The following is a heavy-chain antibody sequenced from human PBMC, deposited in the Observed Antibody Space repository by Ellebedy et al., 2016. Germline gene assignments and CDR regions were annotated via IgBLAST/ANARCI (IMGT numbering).Heavy chain of an antibody. J-gene: IGHJ2*01. Sequence: GGSLRLSCAASGFAVSANYMSWVRQAPGKGLEWVSLINSGGSTYYADSVKGRFTISRDNSKNTLYLQINSLSADDTAMYYCARVIGNYPYWYFDLWGRGTLVTVSS. CDR2: INSGGST. D-gene: IGHD1-7*01. CDR3: ARVIGNYPYWYFDL. CDR1: GFAVSANY. V-gene: IGHV3-66*01.